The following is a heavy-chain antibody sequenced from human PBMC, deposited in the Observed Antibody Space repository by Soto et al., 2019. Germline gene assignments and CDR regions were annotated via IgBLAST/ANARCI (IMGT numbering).Heavy chain of an antibody. J-gene: IGHJ6*02. Sequence: DVKLVESGGGLVQPGDSLRLSCEVSGFTFSMYLMSWVRQSPGKGLEWVAKIPQDGVDGHYADSVKGRFIISRDNGKNSLHLQLNNLRAEDTAVYYCARDHLILPAHDFFYGSDVWGRGATVTVSS. CDR3: ARDHLILPAHDFFYGSDV. D-gene: IGHD2-21*02. CDR2: IPQDGVDG. V-gene: IGHV3-7*03. CDR1: GFTFSMYL.